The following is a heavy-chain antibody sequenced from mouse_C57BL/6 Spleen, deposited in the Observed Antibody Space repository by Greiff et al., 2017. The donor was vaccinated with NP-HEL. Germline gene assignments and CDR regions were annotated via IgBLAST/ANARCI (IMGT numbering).Heavy chain of an antibody. J-gene: IGHJ3*01. V-gene: IGHV1-62-2*01. CDR1: GYTFTEYT. CDR3: ASHGYDGYYGWFAY. CDR2: FYPGSGST. Sequence: QVQLQQSGAELVKPGASVKLSCKASGYTFTEYTIHWVKQRSGQGLEWIGWFYPGSGSTKYNAKFQDKATLTAYKSSSTVYMELRRLTSDDSAVYFCASHGYDGYYGWFAYWGQGTLVTVSA. D-gene: IGHD2-3*01.